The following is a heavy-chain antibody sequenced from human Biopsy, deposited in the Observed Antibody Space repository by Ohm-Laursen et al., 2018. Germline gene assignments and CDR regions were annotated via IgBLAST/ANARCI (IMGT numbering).Heavy chain of an antibody. CDR3: ARLYRLDDYWNDDPPDAFDV. CDR1: GGSISSDY. Sequence: GTLSLTCTVSGGSISSDYWSWIRQPPGKGLEWIGYISNRGSTNYNPPLRGRVTISVDTSKKQFSLKLTSVISADTAVFFCARLYRLDDYWNDDPPDAFDVWGQGTMVTVSS. J-gene: IGHJ3*01. CDR2: ISNRGST. V-gene: IGHV4-59*01. D-gene: IGHD3-3*01.